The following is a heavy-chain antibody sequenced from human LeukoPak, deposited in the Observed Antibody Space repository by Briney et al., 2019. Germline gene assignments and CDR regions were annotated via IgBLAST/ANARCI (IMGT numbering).Heavy chain of an antibody. CDR3: AGGAGFLIDY. D-gene: IGHD2/OR15-2a*01. V-gene: IGHV3-74*03. CDR1: GFDFNSYW. CDR2: IGSDGTTT. J-gene: IGHJ4*02. Sequence: GGSVRLSCEATGFDFNSYWMHWVRQAPGKGLVWVSGIGSDGTTTTYADSVKGRFTISRDNAKNTVYLEMNSRRADDTAVYFCAGGAGFLIDYWGQGALVTVSS.